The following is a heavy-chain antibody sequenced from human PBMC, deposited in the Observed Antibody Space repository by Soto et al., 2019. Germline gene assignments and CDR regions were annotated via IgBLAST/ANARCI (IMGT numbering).Heavy chain of an antibody. CDR2: IYYSGST. CDR1: GGSISSGGYY. Sequence: SETLSLTCTVSGGSISSGGYYWSWIRQHPGKGLEWIGYIYYSGSTYYNPSLKSRATISVDTSKNQFSLKLSSVTAADTAVYYCPSALVRDYVWGSYARAPYFDHWGKGTLVTVSS. V-gene: IGHV4-31*03. D-gene: IGHD3-16*01. J-gene: IGHJ4*02. CDR3: PSALVRDYVWGSYARAPYFDH.